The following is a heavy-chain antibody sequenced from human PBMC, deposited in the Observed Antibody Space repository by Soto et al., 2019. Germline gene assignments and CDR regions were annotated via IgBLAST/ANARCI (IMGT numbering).Heavy chain of an antibody. Sequence: SVKVSCKASGGTFSSYAISWVRQAPGQGLEWMGGIIPIFGTANYAQKFQGRVTITADESTSTAYMELSSLRSEDTAVYYCASATGVAATGYYYGMDVWGQGTTVTVSS. D-gene: IGHD2-15*01. CDR2: IIPIFGTA. CDR3: ASATGVAATGYYYGMDV. CDR1: GGTFSSYA. V-gene: IGHV1-69*13. J-gene: IGHJ6*02.